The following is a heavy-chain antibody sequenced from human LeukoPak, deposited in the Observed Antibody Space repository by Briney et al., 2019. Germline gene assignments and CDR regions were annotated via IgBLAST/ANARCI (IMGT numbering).Heavy chain of an antibody. CDR3: ARTFFDCSGGSCYSSVWFDP. Sequence: ASVKVSCKASGYTFTGYYMHWVRQAPGQGLEWIGWINTISGGTNYAQKFQGRVTMTRDTSISTAYMELSRLRSDDTAVYYCARTFFDCSGGSCYSSVWFDPWGQGTLVTVSS. J-gene: IGHJ5*02. V-gene: IGHV1-2*02. CDR2: INTISGGT. D-gene: IGHD2-15*01. CDR1: GYTFTGYY.